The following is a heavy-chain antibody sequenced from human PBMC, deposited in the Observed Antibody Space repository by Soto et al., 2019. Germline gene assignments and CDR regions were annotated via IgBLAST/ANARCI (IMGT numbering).Heavy chain of an antibody. CDR3: ARGDYGTGGYPFPYFDY. Sequence: HEHLVPSGAEVKRPGASLKVSCKASGYSFTGYYIHWVRQAPGQGLEWMGWINPDSGATNYAQNFQGRVTPTSDTSISTAAMDLTSLTSDDTAVYYCARGDYGTGGYPFPYFDYWGQGTLVIVSS. J-gene: IGHJ4*02. D-gene: IGHD2-8*02. CDR2: INPDSGAT. CDR1: GYSFTGYY. V-gene: IGHV1-2*02.